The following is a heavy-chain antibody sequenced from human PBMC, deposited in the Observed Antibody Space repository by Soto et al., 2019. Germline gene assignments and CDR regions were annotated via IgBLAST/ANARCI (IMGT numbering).Heavy chain of an antibody. CDR2: ISSSTTHI. J-gene: IGHJ4*02. V-gene: IGHV3-21*06. CDR1: GFTFSTYS. Sequence: GGSLRLSCKASGFTFSTYSMNWVRQAPGRGLEWVSSISSSTTHILCADSVKGRFTISRDNGKNSLYLQMNSLRAEDTAVYYCARDLQMATIRGGDYWGQGTQVTVSS. CDR3: ARDLQMATIRGGDY. D-gene: IGHD5-12*01.